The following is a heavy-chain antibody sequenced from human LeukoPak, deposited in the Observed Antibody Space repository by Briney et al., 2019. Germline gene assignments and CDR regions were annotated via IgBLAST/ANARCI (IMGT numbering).Heavy chain of an antibody. D-gene: IGHD3-10*01. CDR3: AREGLNMVRGVIPKEAWGWFDP. CDR1: GGSISSGSYY. CDR2: IYTSGST. V-gene: IGHV4-61*02. J-gene: IGHJ5*02. Sequence: SETLSLTCTVSGGSISSGSYYWNWIRQPAGRGLEWIGRIYTSGSTNYNPSLKSRVTISVDTSKNQFSLQLNSVTAADTAVYYCAREGLNMVRGVIPKEAWGWFDPWGQGTLVTVSS.